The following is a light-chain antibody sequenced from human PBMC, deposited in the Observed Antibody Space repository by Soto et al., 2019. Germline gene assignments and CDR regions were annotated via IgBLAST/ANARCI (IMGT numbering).Light chain of an antibody. CDR1: QSFSGY. V-gene: IGKV1-39*01. J-gene: IGKJ1*01. Sequence: DIQMTQSPSSLFDSVGDRITITCRESQSFSGYLNWYQHKPGKAPKLLINAASSLERGVPSRFSGGGSGTDFTLNISSLQPDDFATYYCQQNYRATPWTFGQGTKVEVK. CDR3: QQNYRATPWT. CDR2: AAS.